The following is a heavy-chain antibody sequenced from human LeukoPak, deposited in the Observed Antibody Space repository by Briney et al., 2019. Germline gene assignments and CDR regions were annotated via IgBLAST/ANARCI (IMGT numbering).Heavy chain of an antibody. D-gene: IGHD3-10*01. CDR3: AKRLLWFGEFDSFDY. V-gene: IGHV3-30*02. CDR1: GFTFSSYG. Sequence: PGWSLRLSCAASGFTFSSYGIHWVRQAPGKGLEGVAFIRCDASNKYYADSVKGRFTISRDNSKNTLYLQLNRLRAEATAVYYCAKRLLWFGEFDSFDYWGQGTLVTVSS. J-gene: IGHJ4*02. CDR2: IRCDASNK.